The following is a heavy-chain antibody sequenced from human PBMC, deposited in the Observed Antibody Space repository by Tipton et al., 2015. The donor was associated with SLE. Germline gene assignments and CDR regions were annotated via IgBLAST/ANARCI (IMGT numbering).Heavy chain of an antibody. V-gene: IGHV4-34*01. CDR3: ASRVLWFRDYYYGMDV. CDR1: GGSISGYY. J-gene: IGHJ6*02. CDR2: INHGGST. Sequence: TLSLTCTVSGGSISGYYWSWIRQPPGKGLEWIGEINHGGSTNYNPSLKSRVTTSVDTSKNQFSLKLSSVTAADTAVYYCASRVLWFRDYYYGMDVWGQGTTVTVAS. D-gene: IGHD3-10*01.